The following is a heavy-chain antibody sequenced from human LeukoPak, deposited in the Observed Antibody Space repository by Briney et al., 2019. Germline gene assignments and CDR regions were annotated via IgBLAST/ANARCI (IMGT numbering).Heavy chain of an antibody. CDR2: IWYDASNI. CDR1: GFTFSSFG. V-gene: IGHV3-33*01. Sequence: GGSRRRSCAASGFTFSSFGMHWVRQAPGKGLEWVAAIWYDASNIYYADSVKGRFTISRDNSKNTLYLQMNSLRDDDTAVYYCVRGVGVSRFNYLDSGGQGTLVIVSS. D-gene: IGHD6-13*01. CDR3: VRGVGVSRFNYLDS. J-gene: IGHJ4*02.